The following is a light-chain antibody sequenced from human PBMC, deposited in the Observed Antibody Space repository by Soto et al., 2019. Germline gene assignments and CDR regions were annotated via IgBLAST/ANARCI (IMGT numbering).Light chain of an antibody. Sequence: EVVLTRSPGTLSWSPGASATLSCRAIQSVSSSYLAWYQQKPGQAPRLLIYGASSRATGIPDRFSGSGSGTDFTLTISRLEPEDFAVYYCQQYGSSPPWTFGQGTKVDIK. J-gene: IGKJ1*01. CDR3: QQYGSSPPWT. V-gene: IGKV3-20*01. CDR2: GAS. CDR1: QSVSSSY.